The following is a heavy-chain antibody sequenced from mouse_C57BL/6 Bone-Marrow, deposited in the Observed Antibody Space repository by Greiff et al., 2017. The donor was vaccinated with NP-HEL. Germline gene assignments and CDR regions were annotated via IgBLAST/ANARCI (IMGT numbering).Heavy chain of an antibody. CDR3: AKPENSKGYLDV. V-gene: IGHV2-3*01. J-gene: IGHJ1*03. D-gene: IGHD2-5*01. Sequence: QLVESGPGLVAPSQSLSITCTVSGFSFTSYGVSWVRQPPGKGLEWLGVIWGDGSTNYHSALISRLSISKDNSKSQVFLKLNSLPTDDTATYYCAKPENSKGYLDVWGTGTTVTVSS. CDR2: IWGDGST. CDR1: GFSFTSYG.